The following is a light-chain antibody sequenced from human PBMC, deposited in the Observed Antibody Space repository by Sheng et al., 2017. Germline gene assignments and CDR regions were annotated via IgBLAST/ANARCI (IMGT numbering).Light chain of an antibody. V-gene: IGKV3-11*01. Sequence: ETLMTQSPATLSVSPGERATLSCRASQSVSSNLAWYQQKRGQAPRLLIFGASIRATGIPDRFSGSGSGTDFTLTISRLEPEDFAVYYCQQRSNWPPTFGQGPRW. CDR3: QQRSNWPPT. CDR2: GAS. CDR1: QSVSSN. J-gene: IGKJ1*01.